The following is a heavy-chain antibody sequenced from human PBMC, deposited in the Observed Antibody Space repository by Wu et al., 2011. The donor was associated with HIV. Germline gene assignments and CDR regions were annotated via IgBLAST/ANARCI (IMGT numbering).Heavy chain of an antibody. V-gene: IGHV4-39*07. CDR1: GDSIRDNSYY. J-gene: IGHJ6*03. CDR2: VYYTGTT. D-gene: IGHD1-1*01. Sequence: QVQLQESGPGLVKPSETLSLTCSVSGDSIRDNSYYWAGSASPREGLEWIGNVYYTGTTYYNPSLKSRVTISIDTSKNQFSLRLSSVTAADTAAYFCAREDNDYYMDVWG. CDR3: AREDNDYYMDV.